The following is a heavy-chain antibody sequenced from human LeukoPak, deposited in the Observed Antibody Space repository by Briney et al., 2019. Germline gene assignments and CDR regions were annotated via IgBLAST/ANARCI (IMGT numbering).Heavy chain of an antibody. D-gene: IGHD2-15*01. Sequence: PGGSLRLSCAASGFTFDDYAMHWVRQAPGKGLEWVSGISWNSGSIGYADSVKGRFTISRDNAKNSLYLQMNSLRAGDTALYYCAKSTGGYYYYDMDVWGQGTTVTVSS. J-gene: IGHJ6*02. CDR1: GFTFDDYA. CDR3: AKSTGGYYYYDMDV. CDR2: ISWNSGSI. V-gene: IGHV3-9*01.